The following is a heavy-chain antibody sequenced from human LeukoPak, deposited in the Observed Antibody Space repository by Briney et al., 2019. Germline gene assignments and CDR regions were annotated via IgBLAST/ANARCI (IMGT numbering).Heavy chain of an antibody. CDR3: ARDAYSSNSGSYFDY. CDR2: IKQDGSEK. Sequence: PGGSLRLSCAASGFTFSSYWMSWVRQAPGKGLEWVANIKQDGSEKYYVDSVKGRFTVSRDNAKNPLYLQMNSLRAEDTAVYYCARDAYSSNSGSYFDYWGQGTLVTVSS. V-gene: IGHV3-7*01. J-gene: IGHJ4*02. D-gene: IGHD6-13*01. CDR1: GFTFSSYW.